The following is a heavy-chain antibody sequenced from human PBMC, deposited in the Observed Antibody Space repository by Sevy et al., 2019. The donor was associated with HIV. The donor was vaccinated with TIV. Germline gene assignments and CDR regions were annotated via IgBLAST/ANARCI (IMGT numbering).Heavy chain of an antibody. V-gene: IGHV3-23*01. D-gene: IGHD6-19*01. CDR1: GFTFTNYG. CDR2: ISNSGANT. Sequence: GGSLRLSCAASGFTFTNYGMHWVRQAPGKGLEWVSGISNSGANTYYADSVRHRFTVSRDNSKNTVYLQLNSLRAEDTAIYYCAKEWTLLSDWYGEFDYWGQGTLVTVSS. CDR3: AKEWTLLSDWYGEFDY. J-gene: IGHJ4*02.